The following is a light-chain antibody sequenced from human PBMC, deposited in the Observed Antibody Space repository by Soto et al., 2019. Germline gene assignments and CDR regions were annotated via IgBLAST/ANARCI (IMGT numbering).Light chain of an antibody. Sequence: DIQLTQSPPFLSASVGDRVTITCRASQDTTAYLAWYQQKPGKAPTLLIHAASALHTGVPSRFRGTGSDTEFTLTISALQPEDFATYCCQQLNAFPFTFGGGTKVEIK. CDR2: AAS. V-gene: IGKV1-9*01. CDR3: QQLNAFPFT. J-gene: IGKJ4*01. CDR1: QDTTAY.